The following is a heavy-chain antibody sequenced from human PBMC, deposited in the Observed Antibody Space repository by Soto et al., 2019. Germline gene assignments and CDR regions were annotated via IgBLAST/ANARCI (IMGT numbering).Heavy chain of an antibody. CDR2: IIHSGNT. CDR1: DYSIGSGYY. CDR3: AREWGLLPYYVMNV. Sequence: PSETLSLTCTVSDYSIGSGYYWGWIRQPPGKGLEWIGSIIHSGNTNYNPSLKSRVTMSVDTSKNQFSLKLSSVTAADTAVYFCAREWGLLPYYVMNVWGHGTAVTVSS. J-gene: IGHJ6*02. D-gene: IGHD7-27*01. V-gene: IGHV4-38-2*02.